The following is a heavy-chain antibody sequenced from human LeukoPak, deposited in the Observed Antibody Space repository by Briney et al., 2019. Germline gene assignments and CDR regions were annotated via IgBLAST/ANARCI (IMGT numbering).Heavy chain of an antibody. CDR3: ARDRYYYGSGSYGASRAFDI. Sequence: PGGSLRLSCAASGFTFSSYEMNWVRQAPGKGLEWVSYISSSGSTIYYADSVKGRFTISRDNAKNSLYLQMNSLRAEDTAVYYCARDRYYYGSGSYGASRAFDIWGQGTMVTASS. V-gene: IGHV3-48*03. J-gene: IGHJ3*02. CDR2: ISSSGSTI. D-gene: IGHD3-10*01. CDR1: GFTFSSYE.